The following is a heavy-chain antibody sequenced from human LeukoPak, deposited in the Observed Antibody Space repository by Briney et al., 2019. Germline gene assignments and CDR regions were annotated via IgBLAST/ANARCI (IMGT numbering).Heavy chain of an antibody. CDR2: IYYSGST. CDR3: ARSIVGATSIYFDY. D-gene: IGHD1-26*01. J-gene: IGHJ4*02. Sequence: PSETLSLTCTVSGGSISSYYRSWIRQPPGKGLEWIGYIYYSGSTNYNPSLKSRVTISVDTSKNQFSLKLSSVTAADTAVYYCARSIVGATSIYFDYWGQGTLVTVSS. CDR1: GGSISSYY. V-gene: IGHV4-59*08.